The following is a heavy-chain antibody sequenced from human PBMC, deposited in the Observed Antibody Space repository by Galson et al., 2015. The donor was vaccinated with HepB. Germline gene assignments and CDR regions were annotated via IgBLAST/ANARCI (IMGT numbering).Heavy chain of an antibody. J-gene: IGHJ4*02. CDR1: GGTFSSYA. CDR3: ASGWYCGGDCYYRGFDY. Sequence: SVKVSCKASGGTFSSYAISWVRQAPGQGLEWMGGIIPIFGTANYAQKFQGRVTITADESTSTAYMELSSLRSEDTAVYYCASGWYCGGDCYYRGFDYWGQGTLVTVSS. CDR2: IIPIFGTA. V-gene: IGHV1-69*13. D-gene: IGHD2-21*01.